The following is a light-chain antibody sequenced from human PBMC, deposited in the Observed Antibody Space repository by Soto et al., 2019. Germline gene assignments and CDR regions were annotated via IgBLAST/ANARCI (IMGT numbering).Light chain of an antibody. V-gene: IGLV2-23*01. J-gene: IGLJ2*01. Sequence: QSALTQPASVSGSPGQSITISCTGTSSDVGSYNLVSWYQQHPGKAPKLMIYEGSKRPSGVSNRFSGSKSGNTASLTISGLQAEDEADYYCCSSEGSSTLVFGGGTKVTVL. CDR2: EGS. CDR3: CSSEGSSTLV. CDR1: SSDVGSYNL.